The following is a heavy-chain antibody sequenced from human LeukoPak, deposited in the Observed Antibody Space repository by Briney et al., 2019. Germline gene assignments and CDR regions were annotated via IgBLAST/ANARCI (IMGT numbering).Heavy chain of an antibody. CDR2: IGAYNGNT. CDR3: AREARTYYDYVWGSYRPQANFDY. D-gene: IGHD3-16*02. V-gene: IGHV1-18*01. J-gene: IGHJ4*02. CDR1: GYTFTSYG. Sequence: ASVKVSCKASGYTFTSYGISWVRQAPGQGLEWMGWIGAYNGNTNYAQKLQGRVTMTTDTSTSTAYMELRSLRSDDTAVYYCAREARTYYDYVWGSYRPQANFDYWGQGTLVTVSS.